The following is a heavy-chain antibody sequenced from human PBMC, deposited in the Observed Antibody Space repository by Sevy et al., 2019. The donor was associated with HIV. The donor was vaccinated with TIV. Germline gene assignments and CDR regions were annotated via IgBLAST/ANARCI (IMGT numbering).Heavy chain of an antibody. Sequence: GGSLRLSCAASGFSVSSHAMHWVRQAPGKGLEWVALLSYDGSTQYYADSVKGRFPISRVNSKNILYLQMNSLRPADTALYYCTRDAGYSVGWYPSNYWGQGTLVTVSS. CDR3: TRDAGYSVGWYPSNY. CDR2: LSYDGSTQ. D-gene: IGHD6-19*01. J-gene: IGHJ4*02. CDR1: GFSVSSHA. V-gene: IGHV3-30*04.